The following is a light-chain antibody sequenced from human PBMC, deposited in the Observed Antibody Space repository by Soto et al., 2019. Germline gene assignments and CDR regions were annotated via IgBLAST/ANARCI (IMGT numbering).Light chain of an antibody. J-gene: IGKJ1*01. CDR2: WAS. CDR3: QQYYSSPRT. V-gene: IGKV4-1*01. Sequence: DIVMTPSPDSLAVSLGERATINCKSSQSVLYSSINKNHLAWYQQKPGQPPKLLMYWASTRESGVPDRFSGRGDGTDFTLTISSLQAEDVAVYYCQQYYSSPRTFGQGTKVEIK. CDR1: QSVLYSSINKNH.